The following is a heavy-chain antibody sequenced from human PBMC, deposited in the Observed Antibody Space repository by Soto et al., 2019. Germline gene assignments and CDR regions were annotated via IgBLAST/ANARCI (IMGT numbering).Heavy chain of an antibody. CDR3: ARGGITIFGVVANDFDY. D-gene: IGHD3-3*01. Sequence: GASVKVSCKASGYTFTSYYRHWVRQAPGQGLEWMGIINPSGGSTSYAQKFQGRATITRDTSASTAYMELSSLRSEDTAVYYCARGGITIFGVVANDFDYWGQGTLVTVSS. V-gene: IGHV1-46*01. CDR2: INPSGGST. J-gene: IGHJ4*02. CDR1: GYTFTSYY.